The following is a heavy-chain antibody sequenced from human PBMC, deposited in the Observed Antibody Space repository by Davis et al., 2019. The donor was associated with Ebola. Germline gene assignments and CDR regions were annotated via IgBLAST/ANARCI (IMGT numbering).Heavy chain of an antibody. CDR3: ARDENSNYGFYYYGMDV. D-gene: IGHD4-11*01. Sequence: AASVKVSCKASGGTFSSYAISWVRQAPGQGLECMGRIIPILGIANYAQKFQGRVTITADKSTSTAYMELSSLRSEDTAVYYCARDENSNYGFYYYGMDVWGQGTTVTVSS. V-gene: IGHV1-69*04. CDR1: GGTFSSYA. CDR2: IIPILGIA. J-gene: IGHJ6*02.